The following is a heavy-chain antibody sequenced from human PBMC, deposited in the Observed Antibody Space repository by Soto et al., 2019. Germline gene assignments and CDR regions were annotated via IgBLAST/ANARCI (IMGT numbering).Heavy chain of an antibody. CDR1: GFTFTTYG. J-gene: IGHJ4*02. CDR2: IWADGSTT. D-gene: IGHD3-10*01. Sequence: PGGSLRLSCAASGFTFTTYGMHWVRQAPGKGLEWVAVIWADGSTTKYADSVKGRFTISKDNSNYMLYLEMNGLRAEDTAVYFCATDRGSAPFDYWGQGTLVTVSS. V-gene: IGHV3-33*01. CDR3: ATDRGSAPFDY.